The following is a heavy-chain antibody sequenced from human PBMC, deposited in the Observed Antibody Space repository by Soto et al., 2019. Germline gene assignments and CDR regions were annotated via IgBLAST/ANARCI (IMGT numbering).Heavy chain of an antibody. J-gene: IGHJ3*01. D-gene: IGHD2-2*01. CDR2: IYWDDDT. CDR1: GFSFSADGLG. CDR3: ANACGGASWPNDAFDV. V-gene: IGHV2-5*02. Sequence: QITLKESGPTLVKPTQTLTLTCIFSGFSFSADGLGVGWIRQPPGTALEWLALIYWDDDTRYSPSLKSRITITKDTYKHQVVLTMTTMDPVDTAKYYCANACGGASWPNDAFDVWGQGTVGTVSS.